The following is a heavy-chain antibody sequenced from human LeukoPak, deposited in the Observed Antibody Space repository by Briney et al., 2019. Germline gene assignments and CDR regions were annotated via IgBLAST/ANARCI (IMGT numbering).Heavy chain of an antibody. J-gene: IGHJ6*04. CDR3: AELGITMIGGV. CDR1: GFTFSSYS. V-gene: IGHV3-48*04. CDR2: ISSSGSTL. D-gene: IGHD3-10*02. Sequence: GGSLRLSCAASGFTFSSYSMNWVRQAPGKGLEWVSYISSSGSTLYYADSVKGRFTISRDNAKNSLYLQMNSLRAEDTAVYYCAELGITMIGGVWGKGTTVTISS.